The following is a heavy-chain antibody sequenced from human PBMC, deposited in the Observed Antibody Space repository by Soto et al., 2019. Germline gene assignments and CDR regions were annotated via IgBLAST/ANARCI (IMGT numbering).Heavy chain of an antibody. CDR2: ISYDGSNK. CDR3: AREPAYGDSGYYYYGMDV. D-gene: IGHD4-17*01. Sequence: GSLRLSCAASGFTFSSYAMHWVRQAPGKGLEWVAVISYDGSNKYYADSVKGRFTISRDNSKNTLYLQMNSLRAEDTAVYYCAREPAYGDSGYYYYGMDVWGQGTTVTVSS. CDR1: GFTFSSYA. V-gene: IGHV3-30-3*01. J-gene: IGHJ6*02.